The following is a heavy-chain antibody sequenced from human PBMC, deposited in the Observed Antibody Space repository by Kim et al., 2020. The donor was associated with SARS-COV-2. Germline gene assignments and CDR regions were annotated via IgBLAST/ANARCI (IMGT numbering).Heavy chain of an antibody. V-gene: IGHV3-64D*06. J-gene: IGHJ4*02. CDR2: ISGNGGNT. D-gene: IGHD5-12*01. CDR3: VKDRYSGSDSFGYFDY. Sequence: GGSLRLSCSASGFTFSSYAMHWVRQAPGEALEYVSAISGNGGNTLYADSVKGRFTISRDNSKNTLYLQMSSLRAEDTALYYCVKDRYSGSDSFGYFDYWGQGTLVTVSS. CDR1: GFTFSSYA.